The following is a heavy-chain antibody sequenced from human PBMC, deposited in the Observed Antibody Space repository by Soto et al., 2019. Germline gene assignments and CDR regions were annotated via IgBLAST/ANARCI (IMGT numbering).Heavy chain of an antibody. D-gene: IGHD6-13*01. Sequence: EVQLLESGGGLVQPGGSLRLSCAASGFTFSSYAMSWVRQAPGKGLEWVSAISGSGGSTYYADSMKGRFTISRDNSKNTLYLQMNSLRAEDTAVYYCAKDTYSSSWPILFDYWGQGTLVTVSS. CDR2: ISGSGGST. V-gene: IGHV3-23*01. J-gene: IGHJ4*02. CDR3: AKDTYSSSWPILFDY. CDR1: GFTFSSYA.